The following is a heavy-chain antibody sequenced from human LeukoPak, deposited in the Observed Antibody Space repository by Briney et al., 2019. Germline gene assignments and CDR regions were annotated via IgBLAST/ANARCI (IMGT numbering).Heavy chain of an antibody. J-gene: IGHJ4*02. V-gene: IGHV3-23*01. CDR3: AKGGCSSTSCYWFDY. CDR1: GFTFSSYA. Sequence: GGSLRLSCAASGFTFSSYAMSWVRQAPGKGLEWVSAISGSGGSTYNADSVKGRFTISRDNSKNTLYLQMNSPRAEDTAVYYCAKGGCSSTSCYWFDYWGQGTLVTVSS. D-gene: IGHD2-2*01. CDR2: ISGSGGST.